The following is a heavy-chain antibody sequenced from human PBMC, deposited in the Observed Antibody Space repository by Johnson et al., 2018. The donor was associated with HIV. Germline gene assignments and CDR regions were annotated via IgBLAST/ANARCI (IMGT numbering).Heavy chain of an antibody. CDR2: IYSGGKT. D-gene: IGHD6-19*01. V-gene: IGHV3-66*01. J-gene: IGHJ3*02. Sequence: VQLVESGGDLVQPGGSLRLSCAASGFTVSSNYMSWVRQAPGKGLEWVSVIYSGGKTYYADSVKGRFTISRDNSKNTLYLQMNSLRAEDTAVYYCARGEQWLVPDSEDAFDIWGQGTMVTVSS. CDR3: ARGEQWLVPDSEDAFDI. CDR1: GFTVSSNY.